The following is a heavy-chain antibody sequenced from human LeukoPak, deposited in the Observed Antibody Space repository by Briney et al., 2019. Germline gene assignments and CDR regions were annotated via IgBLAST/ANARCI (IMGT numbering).Heavy chain of an antibody. CDR1: GFTASSNY. V-gene: IGHV3-66*01. CDR2: IYSGGST. CDR3: ARDSLDSSGYFEYFHH. J-gene: IGHJ1*01. Sequence: PGGSLRLSCAASGFTASSNYMSWVRQAPGKGLEWVSVIYSGGSTYYADSVKGRFTVSRDSSKNTLYLQMNSLRAEDTAVYYCARDSLDSSGYFEYFHHWGQGTLVTVSS. D-gene: IGHD3-22*01.